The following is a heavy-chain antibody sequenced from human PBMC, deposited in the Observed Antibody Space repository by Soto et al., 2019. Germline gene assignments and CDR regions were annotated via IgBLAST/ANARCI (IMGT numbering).Heavy chain of an antibody. CDR1: GFTFSNYA. J-gene: IGHJ2*01. V-gene: IGHV3-23*01. D-gene: IGHD6-19*01. CDR3: AKSRSAVAAYWYFDI. Sequence: EEQLLESGGGLVQPGGFLRLSCSASGFTFSNYALNWVRQAPGKGLEWVSGISGSASGTYYTDSVQGRFTISRDNSKNTLYLQMNNLRAEDTALYYCAKSRSAVAAYWYFDIWGRGTLVTVSS. CDR2: ISGSASGT.